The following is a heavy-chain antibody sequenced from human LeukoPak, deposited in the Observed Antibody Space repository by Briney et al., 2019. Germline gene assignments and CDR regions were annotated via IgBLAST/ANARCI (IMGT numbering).Heavy chain of an antibody. CDR2: ISSRSNYI. CDR3: ARDYLGFGESGFDY. J-gene: IGHJ4*02. Sequence: ASETLSLTCTVSGGSISSGNYYWGWLRQPPGKGLEWVASISSRSNYIYHADSLKGRVTVSRDNARNSLFLQMTSLRAEDTAVYYCARDYLGFGESGFDYWGQGTQVIVSS. D-gene: IGHD3-10*01. V-gene: IGHV3-21*01. CDR1: GGSISSGN.